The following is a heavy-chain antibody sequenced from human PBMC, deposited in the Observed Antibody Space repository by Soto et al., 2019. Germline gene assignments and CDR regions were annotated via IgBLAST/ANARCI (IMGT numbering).Heavy chain of an antibody. Sequence: EVQLLESGGGLVQPGGSLRLSCAASGFTFSSYAMSWVRQAPGKGLEWVSAISGSGGSTYYADSVKGRFTISRDNSKNTLYVQMNSLRAEDTAVYYCARDPNVRRLVVARPGPVVDWGQGTLVTVSS. J-gene: IGHJ4*02. CDR2: ISGSGGST. CDR1: GFTFSSYA. D-gene: IGHD6-6*01. CDR3: ARDPNVRRLVVARPGPVVD. V-gene: IGHV3-23*01.